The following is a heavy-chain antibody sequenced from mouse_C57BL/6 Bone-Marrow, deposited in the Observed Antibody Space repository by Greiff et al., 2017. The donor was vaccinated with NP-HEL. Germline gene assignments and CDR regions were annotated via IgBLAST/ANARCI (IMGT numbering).Heavy chain of an antibody. D-gene: IGHD2-4*01. V-gene: IGHV14-3*01. J-gene: IGHJ1*03. CDR3: ASQELRRRVWYFDV. CDR2: IDPANGNT. CDR1: GFNIKNTY. Sequence: VQLQQSVAELVRPGASVKLSCTASGFNIKNTYMHWVKQRPEQGLEWIGRIDPANGNTKYAPKFQGKATITADTSSNTAYLQLSSLTSEGTAIDYCASQELRRRVWYFDVWGTGTTVTVSS.